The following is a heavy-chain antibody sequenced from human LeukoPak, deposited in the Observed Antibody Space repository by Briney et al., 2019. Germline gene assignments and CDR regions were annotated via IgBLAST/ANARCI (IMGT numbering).Heavy chain of an antibody. D-gene: IGHD6-19*01. Sequence: PSETLSLTCTVSGGSISSYYWSWIRQPPGKRLEWIGYIYYSGSTNYNPSLKSRVTISVDTSKNQFSLKLSSVTAADTAVYYCARALAGFYYYYMDVWGKGTTVTVSS. CDR3: ARALAGFYYYYMDV. CDR2: IYYSGST. V-gene: IGHV4-59*01. J-gene: IGHJ6*03. CDR1: GGSISSYY.